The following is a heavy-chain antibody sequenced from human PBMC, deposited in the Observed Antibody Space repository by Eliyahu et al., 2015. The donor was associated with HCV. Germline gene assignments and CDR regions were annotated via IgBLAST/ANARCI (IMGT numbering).Heavy chain of an antibody. J-gene: IGHJ5*02. Sequence: QVQLQESGPGLVKPSETLSLTCXXXGGSIXXYSGSWIRQPPGKXLEWIGYIPYSGSTNYNPSLKSRVTISIDTSKNQFSLKLTSVTAADTAMYYCASGGGGIAVTGTGGWFDPWGQGTLVTVSS. D-gene: IGHD6-19*01. V-gene: IGHV4-59*01. CDR3: ASGGGGIAVTGTGGWFDP. CDR1: GGSIXXYS. CDR2: IPYSGST.